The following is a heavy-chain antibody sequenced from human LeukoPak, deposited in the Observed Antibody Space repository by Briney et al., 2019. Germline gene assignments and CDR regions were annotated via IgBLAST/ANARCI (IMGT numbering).Heavy chain of an antibody. CDR2: IYSGGRT. D-gene: IGHD3-22*01. V-gene: IGHV3-53*01. CDR1: GFTVSSNY. J-gene: IGHJ4*02. CDR3: ARTYYYDISGYYFFEY. Sequence: GGTLRLSCAASGFTVSSNYMSWVRQAPGKGLEWVSVIYSGGRTYYAGSVKGRFTISRDNSKNTLYLQMNSLRAEDTAVYYCARTYYYDISGYYFFEYWGQGTLVTVSS.